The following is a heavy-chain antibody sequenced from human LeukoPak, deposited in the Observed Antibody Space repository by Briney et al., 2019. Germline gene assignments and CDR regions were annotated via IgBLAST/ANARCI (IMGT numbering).Heavy chain of an antibody. CDR2: IYNTGGT. V-gene: IGHV4-4*08. Sequence: PSETLSLTCSVSGGSVSSYYWSWLRQSPGKGLEWIGFIYNTGGTYYNPSLNSRVTISLDTSKNQFSLKLSSVTAADTAVYYCARRVVIILDGGPMNAFDIWGQGTMVTVSS. J-gene: IGHJ3*02. D-gene: IGHD3-3*01. CDR1: GGSVSSYY. CDR3: ARRVVIILDGGPMNAFDI.